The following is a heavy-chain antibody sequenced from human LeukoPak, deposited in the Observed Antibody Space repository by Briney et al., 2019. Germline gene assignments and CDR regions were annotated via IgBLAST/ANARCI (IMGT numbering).Heavy chain of an antibody. V-gene: IGHV4-39*01. CDR2: IYYSGST. CDR3: ARHLGPDGMRWWIDY. D-gene: IGHD2-15*01. Sequence: SETLSLTCTVSGGSISSVSYYWGWIRQPPGKGLEWIGSIYYSGSTYYSPSLKSRVTISVDTSKNQFSLKLSSVTAADTAVYYCARHLGPDGMRWWIDYWGQGTLVTVSS. CDR1: GGSISSVSYY. J-gene: IGHJ4*02.